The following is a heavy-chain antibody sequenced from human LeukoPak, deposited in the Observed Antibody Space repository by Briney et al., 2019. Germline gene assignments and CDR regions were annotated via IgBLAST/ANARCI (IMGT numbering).Heavy chain of an antibody. CDR2: INPSGGST. V-gene: IGHV1-46*01. J-gene: IGHJ4*02. Sequence: GASVKVSCKASGYTFTSYYMHWVRQAPGQGLEWMGIINPSGGSTSYAQKSQGRVTMTRDTSTSTVYMELSSLRSEDTAVYYCARGKVSHYYDSSGYSDYWGQGTLVTVSS. CDR1: GYTFTSYY. CDR3: ARGKVSHYYDSSGYSDY. D-gene: IGHD3-22*01.